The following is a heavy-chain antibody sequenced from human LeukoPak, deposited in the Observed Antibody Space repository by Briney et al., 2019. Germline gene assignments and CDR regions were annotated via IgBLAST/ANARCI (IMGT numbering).Heavy chain of an antibody. CDR1: GFTFDDYG. J-gene: IGHJ4*02. CDR2: INWNGGST. D-gene: IGHD4-17*01. V-gene: IGHV3-20*04. CDR3: ARDGDDYGDYGLDY. Sequence: GGSLRLSCAASGFTFDDYGMSWVRQAPGKGLEWVSGINWNGGSTGYADSVKGRFTISRDNSKNTLYLQMNSLRAEDTAVYYCARDGDDYGDYGLDYWGQGTLVTVSS.